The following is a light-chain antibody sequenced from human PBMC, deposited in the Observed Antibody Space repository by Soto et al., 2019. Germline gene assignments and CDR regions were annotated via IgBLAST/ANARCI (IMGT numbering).Light chain of an antibody. CDR1: SGHNNYA. CDR3: QTWGTGIIV. CDR2: LNSDGSH. J-gene: IGLJ3*02. V-gene: IGLV4-69*01. Sequence: QPVLTQSPSASASLGASVKLTCTLSSGHNNYAIAWHQQQPQKGPRYLMNLNSDGSHNKGDGIPDRFSGSSSGAERYLTISSLQSEDEADYYCQTWGTGIIVFGGGTKLTVL.